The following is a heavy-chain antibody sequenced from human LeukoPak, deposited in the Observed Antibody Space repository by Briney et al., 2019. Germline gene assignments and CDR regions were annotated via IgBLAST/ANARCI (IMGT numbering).Heavy chain of an antibody. V-gene: IGHV3-30*02. D-gene: IGHD3-16*01. CDR3: AGVMITFGEGYYYYGMDV. CDR2: IWYDGSNK. J-gene: IGHJ6*02. CDR1: GFTFSSYG. Sequence: GGSLRLSCAASGFTFSSYGMHWVRQAPGKGLEWVAVIWYDGSNKYYADSVKGRFTISRDNSKNTLYLQMNSLRPEDTAVYYCAGVMITFGEGYYYYGMDVWGQGTTVTVSS.